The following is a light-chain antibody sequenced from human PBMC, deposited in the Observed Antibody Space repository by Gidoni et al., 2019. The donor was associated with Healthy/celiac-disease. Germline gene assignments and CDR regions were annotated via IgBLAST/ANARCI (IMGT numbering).Light chain of an antibody. CDR3: SSYTSSSTWV. CDR1: SSDVGGYNY. J-gene: IGLJ3*02. V-gene: IGLV2-14*03. Sequence: QSALTQPASGSGSPGQSITISCTGTSSDVGGYNYVSWYQQHPGKAPKLMIYDVSNRPSGVSNRFSGSKSGNTASLTISGLQAEDAADYYCSSYTSSSTWVFGGGTKLTVL. CDR2: DVS.